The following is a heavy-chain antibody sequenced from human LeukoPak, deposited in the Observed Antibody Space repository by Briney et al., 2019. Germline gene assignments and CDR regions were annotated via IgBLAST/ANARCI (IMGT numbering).Heavy chain of an antibody. J-gene: IGHJ3*02. V-gene: IGHV4-34*01. Sequence: SETLSLTCAVYGGSFSGYYWSWIRQPPGKGLEWIGEINHSGSTNYNPSLKSRVTISVDTSKNQFSLKLSSVTAADTAVYYCARYTVPGSLASPHDAFDIWGQGTMVTVSS. D-gene: IGHD2-2*01. CDR2: INHSGST. CDR1: GGSFSGYY. CDR3: ARYTVPGSLASPHDAFDI.